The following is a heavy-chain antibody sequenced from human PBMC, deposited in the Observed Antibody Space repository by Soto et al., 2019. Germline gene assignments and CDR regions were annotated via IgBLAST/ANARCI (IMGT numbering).Heavy chain of an antibody. D-gene: IGHD2-15*01. CDR3: ARGLARPPYCSGGSCYVWYFDL. V-gene: IGHV4-34*01. Sequence: QVQLQQWGAGLLKPSETLSLTCAVYGGSFSGYYWSWIRQPPGKGLEWIGEINHSGSTNYNPSLKSRVTISVDTSKNQFSLKLSSVTAADTAVYYCARGLARPPYCSGGSCYVWYFDLWRRGTLVTVSS. J-gene: IGHJ2*01. CDR1: GGSFSGYY. CDR2: INHSGST.